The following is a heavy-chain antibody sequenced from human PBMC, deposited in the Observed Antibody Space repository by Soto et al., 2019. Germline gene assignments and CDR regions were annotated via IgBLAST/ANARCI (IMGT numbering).Heavy chain of an antibody. V-gene: IGHV3-30*18. Sequence: TVGSLRLSCAASGFTFSSYGMHWVRQAPGKGLEWVAVISYDGSNKYYADSVKGRFTISRDNSKNTLYLQMNSLRAEDTAVYYCAKDRNEYYYDSSGSVWFDPWGQGTLVTVSS. CDR1: GFTFSSYG. J-gene: IGHJ5*02. CDR2: ISYDGSNK. CDR3: AKDRNEYYYDSSGSVWFDP. D-gene: IGHD3-22*01.